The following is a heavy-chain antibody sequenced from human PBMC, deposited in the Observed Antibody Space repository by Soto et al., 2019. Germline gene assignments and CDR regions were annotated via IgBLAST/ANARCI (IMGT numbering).Heavy chain of an antibody. V-gene: IGHV4-31*03. D-gene: IGHD2-8*01. CDR3: ARIVLMVYAIHGDTFDI. Sequence: SETLSLTCTVSGGSISSGGYYWSWIRQHPGKGLEWIGYIYYSGSTYYNPSLKSRVTISVDTSKNQFSLKLSSVTAADTAVYYCARIVLMVYAIHGDTFDIWGQGTMVTVSS. J-gene: IGHJ3*02. CDR1: GGSISSGGYY. CDR2: IYYSGST.